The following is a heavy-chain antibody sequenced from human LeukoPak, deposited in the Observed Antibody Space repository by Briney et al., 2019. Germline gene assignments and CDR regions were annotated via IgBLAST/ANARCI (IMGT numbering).Heavy chain of an antibody. D-gene: IGHD3-22*01. CDR3: ARAYDASGSRIEY. Sequence: SETLSLTCTVSGGSISTFYWSWIRRPPGKGLEWIGFIFFSGNTNYNPSLKSRVTISVDTSKNQFSLKLSSVTAADTAVYYCARAYDASGSRIEYWGQGTLVTVSA. J-gene: IGHJ4*02. CDR1: GGSISTFY. CDR2: IFFSGNT. V-gene: IGHV4-59*01.